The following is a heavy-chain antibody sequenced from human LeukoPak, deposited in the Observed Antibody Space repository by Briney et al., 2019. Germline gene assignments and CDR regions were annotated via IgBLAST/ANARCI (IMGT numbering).Heavy chain of an antibody. CDR1: GGSFSGYY. D-gene: IGHD5-18*01. V-gene: IGHV4-34*01. CDR2: INHSGST. CDR3: ARPNTAMVPYYFDY. Sequence: SETLSLTCAVYGGSFSGYYWSWIRQPPGKGLEWIGEINHSGSTNYNPSLKSRVTISVDTSKNQFSLKLSSVTAADMAVYYCARPNTAMVPYYFDYWGQGTLVTVSS. J-gene: IGHJ4*02.